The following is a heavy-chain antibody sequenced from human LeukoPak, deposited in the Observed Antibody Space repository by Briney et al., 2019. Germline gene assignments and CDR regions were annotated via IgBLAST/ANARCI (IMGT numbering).Heavy chain of an antibody. CDR1: GFTFSDYY. V-gene: IGHV3-11*06. Sequence: GGSLRLSCAASGFTFSDYYMSWIRQAPGKGLEWVSYISSSSSYTNYADSVKGRFTISRDNAKNSLYLQMNSLKAEDTAVYYCARLGWATAPLDYWGQGTLVTVSS. CDR3: ARLGWATAPLDY. D-gene: IGHD5-12*01. CDR2: ISSSSSYT. J-gene: IGHJ4*02.